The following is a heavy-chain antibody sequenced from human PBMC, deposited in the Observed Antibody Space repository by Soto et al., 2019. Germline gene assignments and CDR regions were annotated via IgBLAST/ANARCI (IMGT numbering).Heavy chain of an antibody. CDR1: GGPISSSHW. D-gene: IGHD1-26*01. J-gene: IGHJ6*02. CDR2: IYLHRST. CDR3: ARVGLRGGMDV. Sequence: SETLSLTCAVSGGPISSSHWWSWVRQPPGKGLVWLGEIYLHRSTNYNPSHKSRLTISVDKSKSQFSLKLSSVTAADTAVYYCARVGLRGGMDVWGQGTTVTVSS. V-gene: IGHV4-4*02.